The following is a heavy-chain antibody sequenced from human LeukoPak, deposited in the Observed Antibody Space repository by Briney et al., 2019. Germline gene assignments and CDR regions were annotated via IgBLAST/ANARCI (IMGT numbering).Heavy chain of an antibody. CDR1: GFTFSSYA. Sequence: GSLRLSCAASGFTFSSYAMHWVRQAPGKGLEYVSAISSNGGSTYYANSVKGRFTISRDNSKNTLYLQMGSLRAEDMAVYYCARERYYFDYWGQGTLVTVSS. V-gene: IGHV3-64*01. J-gene: IGHJ4*02. CDR2: ISSNGGST. CDR3: ARERYYFDY.